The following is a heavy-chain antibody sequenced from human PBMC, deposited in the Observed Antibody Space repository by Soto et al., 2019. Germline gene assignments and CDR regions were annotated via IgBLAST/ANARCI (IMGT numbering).Heavy chain of an antibody. Sequence: QVQLQQWGAGLLKPSETLSLTCAVYGGSFSGYYWSWIRQPPGKGLEWIGEINHSGSTNYNPSLKSRVPISVDTSKNQFSLKLSSVTAADTAVYYCARASVPYCSSTSCYPSWFDPWGQGTLVTVSS. J-gene: IGHJ5*02. CDR2: INHSGST. CDR1: GGSFSGYY. D-gene: IGHD2-2*01. V-gene: IGHV4-34*01. CDR3: ARASVPYCSSTSCYPSWFDP.